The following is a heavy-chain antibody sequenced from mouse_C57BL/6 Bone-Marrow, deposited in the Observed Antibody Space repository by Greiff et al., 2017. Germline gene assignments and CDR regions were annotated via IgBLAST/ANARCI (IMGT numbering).Heavy chain of an antibody. J-gene: IGHJ3*01. CDR3: ARSSWFAY. Sequence: QVQLQQSGAELVMPGASVKLSCKASGYTFTSYWMHWVKQRPGQGLEWIGEIDPSDSYTNYNQKFKGKSTLTVDKSSSTAYMQLSSLTSEDSAVYYCARSSWFAYWGQGNLVTVSA. CDR2: IDPSDSYT. V-gene: IGHV1-69*01. CDR1: GYTFTSYW.